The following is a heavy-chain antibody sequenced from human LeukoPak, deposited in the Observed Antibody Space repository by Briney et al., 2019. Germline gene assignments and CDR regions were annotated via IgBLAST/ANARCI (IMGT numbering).Heavy chain of an antibody. Sequence: ASVKVPCKASGYAFTSYYMHWVRQAPGQGLEWMGIINPSGGSTSYAQKFQGRVTMTRDTSTSTVYMELSSLRSEDTAAYYCARDYCSGGSCYLDYWGQGTLVTVSS. CDR2: INPSGGST. V-gene: IGHV1-46*03. CDR3: ARDYCSGGSCYLDY. J-gene: IGHJ4*02. D-gene: IGHD2-15*01. CDR1: GYAFTSYY.